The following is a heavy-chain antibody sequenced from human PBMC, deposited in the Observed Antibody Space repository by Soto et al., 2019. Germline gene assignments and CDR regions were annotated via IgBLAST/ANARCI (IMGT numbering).Heavy chain of an antibody. CDR2: ISGSGGST. J-gene: IGHJ5*02. CDR1: GFTFSSYA. CDR3: AKDLRPGDYLNWFDP. V-gene: IGHV3-23*01. D-gene: IGHD4-17*01. Sequence: GGSLRLSCAASGFTFSSYAMSWVRQAPGKGLEWVSAISGSGGSTYYADSVKGRFTISRDNSKNTLYLQMNSLRAEDTAVYYCAKDLRPGDYLNWFDPWGQGTLVTVSS.